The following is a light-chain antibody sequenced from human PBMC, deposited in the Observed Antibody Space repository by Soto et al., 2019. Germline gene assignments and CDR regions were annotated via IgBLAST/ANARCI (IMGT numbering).Light chain of an antibody. V-gene: IGKV3-20*01. Sequence: AGSVCRGRRSPLHYKASQSISSSYLAWYQQRPGQPPRLLIYGASSRATGIPDRFSVSGAAADIPLSTSVPAFELIPSYDRQRYRSCSWAFGQGTQVDIK. CDR2: GAS. J-gene: IGKJ1*01. CDR3: QRYRSCSWA. CDR1: QSISSSY.